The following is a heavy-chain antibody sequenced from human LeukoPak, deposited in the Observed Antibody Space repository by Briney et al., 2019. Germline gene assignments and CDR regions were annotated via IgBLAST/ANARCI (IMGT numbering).Heavy chain of an antibody. CDR2: ISSSSSTI. Sequence: PGGSLRLSCAASGFTFSSYSMNWVRQAPGKGLEWVSYISSSSSTIYYADSVKGRFTISRDNAKNSLYLLMNSLRAEDTAVYYCARPPLYDILTGYPFDIWGQGTMVTVSS. D-gene: IGHD3-9*01. CDR1: GFTFSSYS. CDR3: ARPPLYDILTGYPFDI. V-gene: IGHV3-48*04. J-gene: IGHJ3*02.